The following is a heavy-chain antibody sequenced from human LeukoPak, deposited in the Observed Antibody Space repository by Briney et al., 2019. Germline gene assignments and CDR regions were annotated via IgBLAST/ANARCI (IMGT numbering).Heavy chain of an antibody. CDR3: ARGYCSSIRCPGAFDI. CDR2: INHSGTT. CDR1: GGPFSGYY. J-gene: IGHJ3*02. D-gene: IGHD2-2*01. V-gene: IGHV4-34*01. Sequence: LETLSLTCAVYGGPFSGYYWTWIRQPPGKGLEWIGEINHSGTTNYNPSLKSRVTISVDTSQNQFSLSLSSVTAADTAVYYCARGYCSSIRCPGAFDIWGQGTMVAVSS.